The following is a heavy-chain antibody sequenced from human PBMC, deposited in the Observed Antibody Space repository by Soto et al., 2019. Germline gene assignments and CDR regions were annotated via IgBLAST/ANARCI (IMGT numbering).Heavy chain of an antibody. J-gene: IGHJ5*02. CDR1: GGTFSSYT. CDR2: IIPILGIA. CDR3: ARDCSSTICYAYP. D-gene: IGHD2-2*01. Sequence: QVQLVQSGAEVKKPGSSVKVSCKASGGTFSSYTISWVRQAPGQGLEWMGRIIPILGIANYAQKFQGRVTITAEKSTSTAYMERSSLRSEDTAVYYCARDCSSTICYAYPWGQGTLVTVSS. V-gene: IGHV1-69*08.